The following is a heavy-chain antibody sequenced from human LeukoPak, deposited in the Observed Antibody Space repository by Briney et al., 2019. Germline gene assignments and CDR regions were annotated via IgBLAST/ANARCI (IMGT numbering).Heavy chain of an antibody. CDR3: ARLPGDDYPPSCFDP. J-gene: IGHJ5*02. CDR2: IYYSGST. Sequence: SETLSLTCTVSGDSISSHYWGWFRKPPGKGLEWIGYIYYSGSTNYNPSLKSRVTISVDTSKKSFSLKLSSVTAADTAVYYCARLPGDDYPPSCFDPWGQGTLVTVSS. CDR1: GDSISSHY. D-gene: IGHD4-11*01. V-gene: IGHV4-59*08.